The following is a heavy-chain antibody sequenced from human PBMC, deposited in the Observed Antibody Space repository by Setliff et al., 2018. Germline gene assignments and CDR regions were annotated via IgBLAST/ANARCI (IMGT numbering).Heavy chain of an antibody. V-gene: IGHV3-21*01. CDR1: GFTFSSYS. CDR2: ISSSSSYI. D-gene: IGHD3-3*01. CDR3: RFWSGYYKNDY. Sequence: GGSLRLSCAASGFTFSSYSMNWVRQAPGKGLEWVSSISSSSSYIYYADYVRGRFTISRDDSKNTVSLQMSSLRAEDTAVYYCRFWSGYYKNDYWGQGTLVTVSS. J-gene: IGHJ4*01.